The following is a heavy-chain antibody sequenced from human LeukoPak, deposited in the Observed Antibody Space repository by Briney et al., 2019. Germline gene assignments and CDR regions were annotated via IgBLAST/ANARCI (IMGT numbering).Heavy chain of an antibody. CDR1: GFTFDDYA. V-gene: IGHV3-9*01. CDR3: AKGQHIAVGGTAYDY. D-gene: IGHD6-19*01. CDR2: ISWNSDII. J-gene: IGHJ4*02. Sequence: GRSLRLSCAASGFTFDDYAMHWVRQAPGKGLEWVSGISWNSDIIDYADSVKGRLTISRDDAKYSLYLQMSSLRAEDTALYYCAKGQHIAVGGTAYDYWGQGTLVTVSS.